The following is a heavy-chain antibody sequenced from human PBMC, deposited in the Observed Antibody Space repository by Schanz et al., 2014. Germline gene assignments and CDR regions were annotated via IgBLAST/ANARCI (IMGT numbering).Heavy chain of an antibody. J-gene: IGHJ5*02. CDR3: ARDRRRYCSTASCLHDNWFDP. D-gene: IGHD2-2*01. CDR2: ISGYTGDT. Sequence: QILLVQPGPEVKKPGASVTVSCKASGYDFHIYAYSWVRQAPGQGPEWIGWISGYTGDTKYAQKFQHRVNMTTDSTTSTVYMELRSLRFDDTAVYYCARDRRRYCSTASCLHDNWFDPWGQGTLVIVSS. V-gene: IGHV1-18*01. CDR1: GYDFHIYA.